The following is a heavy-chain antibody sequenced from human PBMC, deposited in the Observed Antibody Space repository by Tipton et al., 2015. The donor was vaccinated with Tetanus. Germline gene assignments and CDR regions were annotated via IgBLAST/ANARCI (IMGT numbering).Heavy chain of an antibody. Sequence: GLVKPSETLSLTCTVSGGSISGSYWNWIRQPPGKGLEWIASVSYSGSTYYNPSLKSRVTISVDTSRSQFSFSLKLSSVTVADTAVYYCAKIPPASGAARPNWSDPWGQGTLVTVSS. D-gene: IGHD6-6*01. V-gene: IGHV4-59*01. CDR2: VSYSGST. CDR1: GGSISGSY. CDR3: AKIPPASGAARPNWSDP. J-gene: IGHJ5*02.